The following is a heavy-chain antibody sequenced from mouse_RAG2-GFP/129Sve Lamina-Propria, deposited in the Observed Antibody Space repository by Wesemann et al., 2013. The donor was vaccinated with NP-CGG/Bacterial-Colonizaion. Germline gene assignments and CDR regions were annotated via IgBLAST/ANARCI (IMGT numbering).Heavy chain of an antibody. CDR2: INPSNGGT. V-gene: IGHV1-53*01. D-gene: IGHD2-1*01. Sequence: GKQRPGQGLEWIGNINPSNGGTNYNEKFKSKATLTVDKSSSTAYMQLSSLTSEDSAVYYCAIPYGNPYYAMDYWGQGTSVTVSS. CDR3: AIPYGNPYYAMDY. J-gene: IGHJ4*01.